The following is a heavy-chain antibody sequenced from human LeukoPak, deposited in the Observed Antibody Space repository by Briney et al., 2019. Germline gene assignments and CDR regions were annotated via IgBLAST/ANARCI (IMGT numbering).Heavy chain of an antibody. CDR1: GGSISSYY. Sequence: PSETLSLTCTVSGGSISSYYWSWIRQPPGKGLEWIGYIYYTGSTNYNPSLKSRVTISVDTSKSQFSLKLSSVTAADTAVYYCARAGNYYNYWGQGTLVTVSS. CDR3: ARAGNYYNY. J-gene: IGHJ4*02. D-gene: IGHD3-10*01. CDR2: IYYTGST. V-gene: IGHV4-59*01.